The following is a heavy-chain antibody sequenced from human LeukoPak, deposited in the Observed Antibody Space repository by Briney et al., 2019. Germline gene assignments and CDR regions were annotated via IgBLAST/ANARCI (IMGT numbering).Heavy chain of an antibody. CDR2: ISSSSSYI. J-gene: IGHJ4*02. V-gene: IGHV3-21*04. CDR3: ARRQGCSNTACPPDS. CDR1: GFTFSSYS. Sequence: PGGSLRLSCAASGFTFSSYSMNWVRQAPGKGLEWVSSISSSSSYIYYADSVKGRFTISRDNAKNSLYLQMNSLKASDTAMYYCARRQGCSNTACPPDSWGQGTLGTVSS. D-gene: IGHD2-2*01.